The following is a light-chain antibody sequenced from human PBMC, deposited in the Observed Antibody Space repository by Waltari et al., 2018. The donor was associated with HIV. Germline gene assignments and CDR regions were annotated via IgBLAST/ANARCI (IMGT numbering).Light chain of an antibody. CDR1: SSDIGGYNY. V-gene: IGLV2-8*01. J-gene: IGLJ3*02. CDR2: EVS. CDR3: YSYAGSNNWV. Sequence: QSALTQPPAASGSPGQSVTISCTGTSSDIGGYNYVSWYQQHPDKAPKLMIYEVSKRPSGVSDRFSGSKSGNTASLTVSGLQAGDEANYYCYSYAGSNNWVFGGGTKLTVL.